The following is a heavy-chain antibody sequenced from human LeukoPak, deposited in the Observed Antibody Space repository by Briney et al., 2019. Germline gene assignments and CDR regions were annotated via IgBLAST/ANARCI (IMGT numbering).Heavy chain of an antibody. J-gene: IGHJ5*02. V-gene: IGHV1-2*04. CDR3: ARGGLLRKRYNWFDP. D-gene: IGHD2-15*01. CDR1: GYTFTGYY. Sequence: ASVKVSCKASGYTFTGYYMHWVRQAPGQGLEWMGWINPNSGGTNYAQKFQGWVTMTRDTSISTAYMELSRLRSDDTAVYYCARGGLLRKRYNWFDPWGQGTLVTVSS. CDR2: INPNSGGT.